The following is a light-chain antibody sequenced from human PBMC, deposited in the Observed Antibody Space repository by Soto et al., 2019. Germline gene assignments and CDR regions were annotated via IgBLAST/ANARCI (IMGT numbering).Light chain of an antibody. V-gene: IGKV1-17*01. J-gene: IGKJ1*01. Sequence: DIQMRQSPSSLPASLGDRVTSTCRASQVIGSSFIGWYQQKVGRPPKRLIYATYTLQSGVTSRFSGSGSGTEFTLTISSLQPDDFATYYCQHYNSYSEAFGQGTKVDIK. CDR2: ATY. CDR1: QVIGSS. CDR3: QHYNSYSEA.